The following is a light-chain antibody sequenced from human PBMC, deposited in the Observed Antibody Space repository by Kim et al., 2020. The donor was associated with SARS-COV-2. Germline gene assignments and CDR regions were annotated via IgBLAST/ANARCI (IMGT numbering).Light chain of an antibody. J-gene: IGKJ2*03. CDR1: QSVLYSSNNKNY. Sequence: DIVMTQSPDSLAVSLGERATINCKSSQSVLYSSNNKNYLAWYQQKPGQPPKLLIYWAYTRESGVPDRFSCSGSGTDFTLTISSLQAEDVAVYYCQQYYSAPSFGQGTKLEI. V-gene: IGKV4-1*01. CDR3: QQYYSAPS. CDR2: WAY.